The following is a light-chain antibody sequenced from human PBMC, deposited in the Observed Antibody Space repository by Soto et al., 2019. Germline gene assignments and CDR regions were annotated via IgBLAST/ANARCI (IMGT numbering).Light chain of an antibody. V-gene: IGKV3-15*01. CDR3: QRYNNGPRT. Sequence: IVLTQSPSTLSLSPGERATLSCRASQCIXDTFGWYQHKPGQTPRFLXYDTSTRATGVPARLSGSRSGTEFTLTINSLHSEYFAVYYCQRYNNGPRTFGGGTKVDIK. J-gene: IGKJ4*01. CDR1: QCIXDT. CDR2: DTS.